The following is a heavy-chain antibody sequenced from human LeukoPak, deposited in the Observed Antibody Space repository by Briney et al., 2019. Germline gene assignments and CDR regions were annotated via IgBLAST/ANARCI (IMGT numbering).Heavy chain of an antibody. CDR1: GYSFTIYW. CDR3: ARHDDDSSGYYSYGMDV. CDR2: IYPGDSDT. J-gene: IGHJ6*02. D-gene: IGHD3-22*01. V-gene: IGHV5-51*01. Sequence: GESLQISCEGSGYSFTIYWIGWVRQMPGKGLEWMGIIYPGDSDTRYSPSFQGQVTISADKSISTAYLQWSSLKASDTAMYYCARHDDDSSGYYSYGMDVWGQGTTVTVSS.